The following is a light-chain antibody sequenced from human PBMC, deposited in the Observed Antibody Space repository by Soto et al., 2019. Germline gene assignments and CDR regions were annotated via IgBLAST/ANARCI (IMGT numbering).Light chain of an antibody. CDR2: DAS. CDR1: QSVSRK. V-gene: IGKV3-15*01. Sequence: EIVMTQSPATLSVSPGERATLSCRASQSVSRKLAWYQQKPGQAPRLLIYDASSRVTGIPARLSGSGSGTEFTLTISSQQSEDFAVYYCQQYQNWPYTFGQGTELEI. J-gene: IGKJ2*01. CDR3: QQYQNWPYT.